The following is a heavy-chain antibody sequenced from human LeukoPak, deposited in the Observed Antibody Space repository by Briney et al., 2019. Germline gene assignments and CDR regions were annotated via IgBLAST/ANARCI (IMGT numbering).Heavy chain of an antibody. D-gene: IGHD3-10*01. CDR3: ASLGSGSSPIIDFDY. CDR1: GYTFTTYY. V-gene: IGHV1-46*01. CDR2: IDPSAGGT. Sequence: GASVKVSCKASGYTFTTYYMHWVRQAPGQGLEWMGVIDPSAGGTNYAQKFQGRVTMTRDTSTSTVYMDLRSLRSEDTAVYYCASLGSGSSPIIDFDYWGQGTLVTVSS. J-gene: IGHJ4*02.